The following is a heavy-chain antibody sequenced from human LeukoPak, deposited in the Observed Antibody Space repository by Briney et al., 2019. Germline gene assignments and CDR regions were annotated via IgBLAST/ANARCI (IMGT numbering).Heavy chain of an antibody. Sequence: GGSLRLSCEGSGFTFTAYWMSWVRQAPGQGLEWVASINQAGNERLFADSVKGRFTISRDNPKNTLYLQMNSLRAEDTAVYFCAKRGVVIRVILVGFHKEAYYFESWGQGALVTVSS. D-gene: IGHD3/OR15-3a*01. CDR2: INQAGNER. CDR3: AKRGVVIRVILVGFHKEAYYFES. V-gene: IGHV3-7*03. CDR1: GFTFTAYW. J-gene: IGHJ4*02.